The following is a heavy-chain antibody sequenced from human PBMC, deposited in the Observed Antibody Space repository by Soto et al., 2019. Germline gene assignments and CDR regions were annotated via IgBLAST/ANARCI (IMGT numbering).Heavy chain of an antibody. CDR3: ARDHYYDTRGNGMDV. D-gene: IGHD3-22*01. Sequence: GASVKVSCKASGYTFTSYYMHWVRQAPGQGLEWMGIINPSGGSTSYAQKFQGRVTMTRDTSTSTVYMELSSLRSEDTAVYYCARDHYYDTRGNGMDVWGQGTTVTVSS. V-gene: IGHV1-46*01. CDR2: INPSGGST. J-gene: IGHJ6*02. CDR1: GYTFTSYY.